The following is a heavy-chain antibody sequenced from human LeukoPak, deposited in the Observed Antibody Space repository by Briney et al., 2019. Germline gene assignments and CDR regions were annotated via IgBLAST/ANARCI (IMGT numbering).Heavy chain of an antibody. D-gene: IGHD2-21*02. CDR2: ISSNGGST. CDR1: GFTFSSYA. Sequence: GGSLRLSCAASGFTFSSYAMHWVRQAPGKGLEYFSAISSNGGSTYYANSVKGRFTISRDNSKNTLYLQMGSLRAEDMAVYYCARGAAYCGGDCYQTYYFDYWGQGTLVTVSS. CDR3: ARGAAYCGGDCYQTYYFDY. J-gene: IGHJ4*02. V-gene: IGHV3-64*01.